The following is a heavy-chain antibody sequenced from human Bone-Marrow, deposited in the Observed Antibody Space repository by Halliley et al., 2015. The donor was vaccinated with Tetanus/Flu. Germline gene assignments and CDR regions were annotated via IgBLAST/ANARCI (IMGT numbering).Heavy chain of an antibody. CDR1: GFTFSNYE. Sequence: SLRLSCAASGFTFSNYEMNWVRQAPGKGLEWLAHISSSTRTIYYADSVKGRFTISRDNAQNSLYLQMSSLRVEDTGIYYCAGDWRGAVPLHYWGQGTLVTVSS. V-gene: IGHV3-48*03. D-gene: IGHD2-15*01. CDR2: ISSSTRTI. J-gene: IGHJ4*02. CDR3: AGDWRGAVPLHY.